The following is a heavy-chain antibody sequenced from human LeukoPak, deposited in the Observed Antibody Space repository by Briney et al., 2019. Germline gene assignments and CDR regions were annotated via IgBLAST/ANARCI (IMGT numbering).Heavy chain of an antibody. CDR3: ARDYYGSGSYTSSFDY. J-gene: IGHJ4*02. CDR2: ISSSSSTI. V-gene: IGHV3-48*02. D-gene: IGHD3-10*01. CDR1: GFTFSSYA. Sequence: GGSLRLSCAASGFTFSSYAMHWVRQAPGKGLEWVSYISSSSSTIYYADSVKGRFTISRDNAKNSLYLQMNSLRDEDTAVYYCARDYYGSGSYTSSFDYWGQGTLVTVSS.